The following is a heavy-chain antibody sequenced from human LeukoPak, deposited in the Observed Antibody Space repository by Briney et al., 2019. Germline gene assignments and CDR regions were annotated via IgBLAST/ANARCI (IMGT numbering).Heavy chain of an antibody. D-gene: IGHD3-22*01. V-gene: IGHV4-34*01. Sequence: PSETLSLTCAVYGGSFSGYYWSWIRQPPGKGLEWIGEINHSGSTNYNPSLKSRVTISVDTSKNQFSLKLSSVTAADTAVYYCARGPPRRRGYYYPYFDYWGQGTLVTVSS. CDR1: GGSFSGYY. CDR3: ARGPPRRRGYYYPYFDY. CDR2: INHSGST. J-gene: IGHJ4*02.